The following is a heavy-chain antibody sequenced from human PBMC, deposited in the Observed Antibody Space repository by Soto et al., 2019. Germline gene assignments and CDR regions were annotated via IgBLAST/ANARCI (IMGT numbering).Heavy chain of an antibody. Sequence: QVQLVQSGAEVKKPGSSVKFSCKASGGTFSSYAISWVRQAPGQGLEWMGGIIPIFGTANYAQKFQGRVTIPADKSTSTAYMELSSLRSEDTAVYYCARDAREVGATPFFDYWGQGTLVTVSS. D-gene: IGHD1-26*01. CDR2: IIPIFGTA. V-gene: IGHV1-69*06. CDR3: ARDAREVGATPFFDY. J-gene: IGHJ4*02. CDR1: GGTFSSYA.